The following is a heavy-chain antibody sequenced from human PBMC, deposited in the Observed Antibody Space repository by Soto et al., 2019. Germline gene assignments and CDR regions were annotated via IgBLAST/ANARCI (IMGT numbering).Heavy chain of an antibody. CDR1: GYFMTRGFY. J-gene: IGHJ5*01. D-gene: IGHD6-19*01. CDR3: ARARSFMRPTRWFES. Sequence: SETLSLIWAVSGYFMTRGFYWAWIRQPPGKGLEWVGSVYHSGATDYNSSLQYRVSISVDTSKTHSSLKLISETAADTGTYYCARARSFMRPTRWFESWGQGTQVTVSS. V-gene: IGHV4-38-2*01. CDR2: VYHSGAT.